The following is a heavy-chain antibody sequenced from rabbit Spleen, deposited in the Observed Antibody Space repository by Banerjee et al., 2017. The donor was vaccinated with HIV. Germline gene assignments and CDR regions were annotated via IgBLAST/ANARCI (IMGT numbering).Heavy chain of an antibody. J-gene: IGHJ6*01. D-gene: IGHD8-1*01. V-gene: IGHV1S45*01. CDR1: GFSLSSNYF. Sequence: QEQLEESGGDLVKPEGSLTLTCTASGFSLSSNYFMCWVRQPPGKGLEWIGCIYPGSSGTTYYASWAKGRFTISKTSSTTVTLQMTSLTAADTATYFCARDTGTSFSSYGMDLWGPGTLVTVS. CDR3: ARDTGTSFSSYGMDL. CDR2: IYPGSSGTT.